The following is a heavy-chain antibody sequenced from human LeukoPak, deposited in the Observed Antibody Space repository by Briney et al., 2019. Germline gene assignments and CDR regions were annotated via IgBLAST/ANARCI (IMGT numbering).Heavy chain of an antibody. CDR3: ASSTVRVADAFDI. CDR2: IYYSGST. D-gene: IGHD4-11*01. V-gene: IGHV4-59*01. CDR1: GGSISSYY. J-gene: IGHJ3*02. Sequence: SETLSLTCTVSGGSISSYYWSWIRQPPGKGLEWIGYIYYSGSTNYNPSLKSRVTISVDTSKNQFSLKLSSVTAADTAVYYCASSTVRVADAFDIWGQGTMVTVSS.